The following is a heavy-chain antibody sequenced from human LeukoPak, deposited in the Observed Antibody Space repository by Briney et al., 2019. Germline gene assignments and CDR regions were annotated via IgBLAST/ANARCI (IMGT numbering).Heavy chain of an antibody. V-gene: IGHV1-46*01. CDR1: GYTFTTYY. D-gene: IGHD3-22*01. Sequence: ASVKVSCKTSGYTFTTYYIHWVRQAPGQGLEWMSIINPSGGTTTYAQKFQGRVSMTRDTSTSTVYMELNTLRSEDTAVYYCARGSNYYYDSSADYPRYWGQGTLVTVSS. J-gene: IGHJ4*02. CDR3: ARGSNYYYDSSADYPRY. CDR2: INPSGGTT.